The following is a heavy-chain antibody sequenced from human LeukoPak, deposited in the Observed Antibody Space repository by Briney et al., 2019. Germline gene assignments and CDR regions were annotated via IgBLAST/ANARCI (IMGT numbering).Heavy chain of an antibody. D-gene: IGHD3-9*01. J-gene: IGHJ6*04. CDR2: IKEDGGEK. V-gene: IGHV3-7*03. Sequence: QPGKSLRLSCAASGFTLSYYGMHWVRQAPGKGLEWVANIKEDGGEKYYVDSVKGRFTISRDNAKNSLYLHMNSLRAEDTAVYYCARAPYYDFLTPSYYYYAMDVWGKGTTVTVSS. CDR3: ARAPYYDFLTPSYYYYAMDV. CDR1: GFTLSYYG.